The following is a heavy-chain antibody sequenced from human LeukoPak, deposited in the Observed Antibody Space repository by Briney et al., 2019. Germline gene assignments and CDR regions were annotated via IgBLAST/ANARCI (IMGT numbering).Heavy chain of an antibody. D-gene: IGHD1-26*01. CDR1: GFTFSSYS. CDR2: ITASGTAM. Sequence: PGGSLRLSCAASGFTFSSYSMNWVRQAPGKGLEWVSHITASGTAMFNADSVKGRFTISRDNAKNSLYLQMNSLRDEDTAVYYCASSGSYRFDYWGQGTLVTVSS. J-gene: IGHJ4*02. CDR3: ASSGSYRFDY. V-gene: IGHV3-48*02.